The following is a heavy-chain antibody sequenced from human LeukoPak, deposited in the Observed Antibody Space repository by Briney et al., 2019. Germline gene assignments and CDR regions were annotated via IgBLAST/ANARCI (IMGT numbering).Heavy chain of an antibody. J-gene: IGHJ4*02. V-gene: IGHV4-39*01. CDR3: ARLTWIQLWQARYYFDY. Sequence: SETLSLTCTVSGGSISSSSYYWGWIRQPPGKGLEWIGSIYYSGSTYYNPSLKSRVTIPVDTSKNQFSLKLSSVTAADTAVYYCARLTWIQLWQARYYFDYWGQGTLVTVSS. D-gene: IGHD5-18*01. CDR1: GGSISSSSYY. CDR2: IYYSGST.